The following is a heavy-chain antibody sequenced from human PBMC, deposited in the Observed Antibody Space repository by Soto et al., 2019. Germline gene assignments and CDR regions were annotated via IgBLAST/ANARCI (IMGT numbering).Heavy chain of an antibody. J-gene: IGHJ4*02. CDR1: GFTFSTYS. CDR2: ISSSGDYR. V-gene: IGHV3-21*06. CDR3: ARDFGKFDY. D-gene: IGHD3-3*01. Sequence: GSLRLSCAASGFTFSTYSMNWVRQAPGKGLEWVSSISSSGDYRYYADSMRGRFTISRDNAKNSLYLQMNSLRAEDTAVYYCARDFGKFDYWGQGTLVTVSS.